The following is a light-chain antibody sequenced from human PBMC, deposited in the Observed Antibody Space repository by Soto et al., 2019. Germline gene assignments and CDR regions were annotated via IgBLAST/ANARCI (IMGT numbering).Light chain of an antibody. CDR1: SSSSHIGHHS. CDR3: GTWDTGLTAYV. V-gene: IGLV1-51*01. J-gene: IGLJ1*01. Sequence: QSAVTQPPSVSAAPGQKVTISCSGSSSSSHIGHHSVSWYQHLPGTAPKLLIYDNDQRPSGIPARFSGSKSATSATLDITGLQTGDEADYYCGTWDTGLTAYVLGTGTKLTVL. CDR2: DND.